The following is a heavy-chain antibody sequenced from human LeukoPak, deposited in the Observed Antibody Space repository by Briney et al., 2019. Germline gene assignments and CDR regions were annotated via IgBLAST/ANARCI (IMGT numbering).Heavy chain of an antibody. V-gene: IGHV1-8*01. CDR2: INPISGYT. CDR3: ARGNRLYTSCWYSLAFDI. Sequence: GASVRVSCKASGYTFTSYDINWVRQATGQGLEWMGWINPISGYTGNAQRFQGRVTMTKNTSISTDYMELSSLRSEDTAVYYCARGNRLYTSCWYSLAFDIWGQGTMVTVSS. D-gene: IGHD6-13*01. CDR1: GYTFTSYD. J-gene: IGHJ3*02.